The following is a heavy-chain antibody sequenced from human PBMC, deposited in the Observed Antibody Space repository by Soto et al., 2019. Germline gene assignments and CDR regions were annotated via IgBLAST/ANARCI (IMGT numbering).Heavy chain of an antibody. CDR2: ISGSGGST. D-gene: IGHD2-21*02. Sequence: GGSLRLSCAASGFTFSSYAMSWVRQAPGKGLEWVSAISGSGGSTYYADSVKGRFTISRDNSKNTLYLQMNSLRAEDTAVYYCAKDLAGGVVVTAIYYYYGMDVWGQGTTVTVSS. CDR3: AKDLAGGVVVTAIYYYYGMDV. J-gene: IGHJ6*02. CDR1: GFTFSSYA. V-gene: IGHV3-23*01.